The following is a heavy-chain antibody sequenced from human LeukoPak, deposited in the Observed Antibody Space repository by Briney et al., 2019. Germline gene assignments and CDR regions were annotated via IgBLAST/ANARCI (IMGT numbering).Heavy chain of an antibody. CDR2: ITGDHIST. Sequence: GGSLRLSCAASGFTFDEYNMHWVRQVPGKGLEWVALITGDHISTYYADSVKGRFTVSRDNNENSLYLQMSSLRIEDSALYYCAREPADGQKSFDWIFAFDSWGQGTLITASS. D-gene: IGHD3-9*01. J-gene: IGHJ4*02. CDR3: AREPADGQKSFDWIFAFDS. V-gene: IGHV3-43*02. CDR1: GFTFDEYN.